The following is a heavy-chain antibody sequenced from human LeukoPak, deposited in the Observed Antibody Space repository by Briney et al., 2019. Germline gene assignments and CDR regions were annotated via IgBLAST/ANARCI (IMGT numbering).Heavy chain of an antibody. V-gene: IGHV1-69*05. CDR2: IIPIFGTA. Sequence: ASVKVSCKASGGTFSSYAISWVRQAPGQGLEWMGGIIPIFGTANYTQKFQGRVTITTDESTSTAYMELSSLRSEDTAVYYCARHLGYGDLDYWGQGTLVTVSS. CDR3: ARHLGYGDLDY. CDR1: GGTFSSYA. J-gene: IGHJ4*02. D-gene: IGHD4-17*01.